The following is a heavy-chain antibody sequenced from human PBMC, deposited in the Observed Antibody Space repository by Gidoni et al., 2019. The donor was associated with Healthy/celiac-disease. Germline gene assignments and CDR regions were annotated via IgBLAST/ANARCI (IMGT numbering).Heavy chain of an antibody. V-gene: IGHV3-23*01. CDR3: AKAQWLVRLIDY. CDR2: ISGSGGST. J-gene: IGHJ4*02. D-gene: IGHD6-19*01. CDR1: GFPFSSYA. Sequence: ELQLLESGGGLVQPGGSLRLSCAASGFPFSSYAMSWVRQAPGKGLEWVSAISGSGGSTYYADSVKGRFTISRDNSKNTLYLQMNSLRAEDTAVYYCAKAQWLVRLIDYWGQGTLVTVSS.